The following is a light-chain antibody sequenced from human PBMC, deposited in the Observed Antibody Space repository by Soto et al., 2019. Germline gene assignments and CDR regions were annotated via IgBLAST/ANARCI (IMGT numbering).Light chain of an antibody. CDR2: GAS. CDR3: QQYGSSPWT. Sequence: EIVLTQSPGTLSLSPGERATLSCRASQSVSSSYLAWYQQKPGQAPRLLIYGASSRATGIPDRFSGSGSGTDFTLTISRLEPEDFTVYYCQQYGSSPWTFGQRTKMEIK. CDR1: QSVSSSY. V-gene: IGKV3-20*01. J-gene: IGKJ1*01.